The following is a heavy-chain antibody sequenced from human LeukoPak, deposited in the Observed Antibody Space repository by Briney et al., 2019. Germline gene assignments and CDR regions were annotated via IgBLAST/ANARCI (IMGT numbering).Heavy chain of an antibody. CDR3: ARGRDGYRDKYYFDY. J-gene: IGHJ4*02. D-gene: IGHD5-24*01. CDR1: GGSISSGSYY. V-gene: IGHV4-61*02. CDR2: IYTSGST. Sequence: PSQTLSRTCTVSGGSISSGSYYWSWIRQPAGKGLEWIGRIYTSGSTNYNPSLKSRVTISVDTSKNQFSLKLSSVTAADTAVYYCARGRDGYRDKYYFDYWGQGTLVTVSS.